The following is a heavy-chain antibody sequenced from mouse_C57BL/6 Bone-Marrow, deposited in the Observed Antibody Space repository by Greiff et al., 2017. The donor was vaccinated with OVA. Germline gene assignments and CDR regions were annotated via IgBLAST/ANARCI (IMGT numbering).Heavy chain of an antibody. CDR2: ISGGGGNT. Sequence: EVQRVESGGGLVKPGGSLKLSCAASGFTFSSYTMSWVRQTPEKRLEWVATISGGGGNTYYPDSVKGRFTISRDNAKNTLYLQMSSLRSEDTALYYCARRGWLLKENYFDYWGQGTTLTVSS. CDR3: ARRGWLLKENYFDY. CDR1: GFTFSSYT. V-gene: IGHV5-9*01. D-gene: IGHD2-3*01. J-gene: IGHJ2*01.